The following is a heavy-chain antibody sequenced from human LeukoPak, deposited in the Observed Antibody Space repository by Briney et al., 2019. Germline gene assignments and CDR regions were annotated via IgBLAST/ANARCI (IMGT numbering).Heavy chain of an antibody. CDR2: ISGSGIST. D-gene: IGHD3-10*01. CDR3: AKANPTPRGVNFDY. V-gene: IGHV3-23*01. J-gene: IGHJ4*02. CDR1: GFXFSGYA. Sequence: PGGSLRLSCAASGFXFSGYAISWVRQAPGKGLEWVSSISGSGISTYNADSVKGRFTISRDNSKNTLYLQMNSLRAEDTAVYYCAKANPTPRGVNFDYWGQGTLVTVSS.